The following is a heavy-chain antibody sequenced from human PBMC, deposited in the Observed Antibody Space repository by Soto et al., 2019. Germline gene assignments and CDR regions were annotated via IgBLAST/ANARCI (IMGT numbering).Heavy chain of an antibody. J-gene: IGHJ4*02. CDR1: GDTFSRYT. CDR2: TIPMLGMA. CDR3: ATSYGSGSDHFDY. V-gene: IGHV1-69*02. D-gene: IGHD3-10*01. Sequence: QVQLVQSGAEVKKPGSSVKVSCTASGDTFSRYTISWVRQVPGQGPEWMGRTIPMLGMADYAQKFQGRVTINEDKSTTTACMVLRSLRSEDPAIYYCATSYGSGSDHFDYWGQGTLVTVSS.